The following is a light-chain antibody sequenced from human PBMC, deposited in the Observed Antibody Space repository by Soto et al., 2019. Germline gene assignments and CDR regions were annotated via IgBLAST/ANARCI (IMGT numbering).Light chain of an antibody. CDR1: SSDVGAYDY. J-gene: IGLJ2*01. V-gene: IGLV2-11*01. Sequence: QSVLTQPRSVSGSPGQSVTISCTGTSSDVGAYDYVSWYQQHPDKAPKTMIYDVTKRPSGVPDRFSGSKSGNTASLIIAGLQAEDEADYYCCSYAGGSVVFGGGTKLTVL. CDR3: CSYAGGSVV. CDR2: DVT.